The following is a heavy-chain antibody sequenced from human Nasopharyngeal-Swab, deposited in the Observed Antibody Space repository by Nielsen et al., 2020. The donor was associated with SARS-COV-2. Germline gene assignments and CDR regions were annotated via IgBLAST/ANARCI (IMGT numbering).Heavy chain of an antibody. CDR2: ISAYNGNT. Sequence: ASVKVSCKASGYTFTSYGISWVRQAPGQGLEWMGWISAYNGNTNYAQKLQGRVTMTTDTSTSTAYMELRSLRSDDTAVYYCARALPCYYDSSGYRPYYYFDYWGQGTLVTVSS. D-gene: IGHD3-22*01. V-gene: IGHV1-18*01. J-gene: IGHJ4*02. CDR1: GYTFTSYG. CDR3: ARALPCYYDSSGYRPYYYFDY.